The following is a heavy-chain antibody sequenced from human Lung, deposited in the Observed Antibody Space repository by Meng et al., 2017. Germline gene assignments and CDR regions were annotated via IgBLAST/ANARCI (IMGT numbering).Heavy chain of an antibody. CDR3: AKYSYGLGDYFDY. CDR1: GFSFSSYV. J-gene: IGHJ4*02. CDR2: LRGGGFTT. V-gene: IGHV3-23*04. D-gene: IGHD3-10*01. Sequence: EGELVECGGGVVQPGGSLRLSCAASGFSFSSYVMSWVRHATGKGLEWLAALRGGGFTTYYADSVKGRFTISRHNSKNTLYLQVNSLRAEDTALYYCAKYSYGLGDYFDYWGQGALVTVSS.